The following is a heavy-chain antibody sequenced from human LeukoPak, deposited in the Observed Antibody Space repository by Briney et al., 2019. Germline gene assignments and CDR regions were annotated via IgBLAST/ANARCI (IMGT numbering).Heavy chain of an antibody. D-gene: IGHD3-10*01. CDR3: ARQIWFGESNYGMDV. Sequence: LPGGSLRLSCAASGFTVSSYEMNWVRQAPGKGLEWASYISSSGSTIYYADSVKGRFTISRDNAKNSLYLQMNSLRAEDTAVYYCARQIWFGESNYGMDVWGKGATVTVSS. CDR2: ISSSGSTI. V-gene: IGHV3-48*03. CDR1: GFTVSSYE. J-gene: IGHJ6*04.